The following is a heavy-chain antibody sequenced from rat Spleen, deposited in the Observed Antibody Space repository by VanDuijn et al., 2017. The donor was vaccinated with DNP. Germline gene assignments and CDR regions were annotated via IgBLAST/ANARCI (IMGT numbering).Heavy chain of an antibody. V-gene: IGHV3-1*01. CDR3: ARWVWYFDY. Sequence: VQLRESGPGLVKPSQSLSLTCSVTGYSITSNYWGWVRKFPGNKMEYIGHISFSGTTNYNPSLKSRISITRDTSKNQFFLHLTSVTTEDTATYYCARWVWYFDYWGQGVMVTVSS. CDR1: GYSITSNY. CDR2: ISFSGTT. J-gene: IGHJ2*01.